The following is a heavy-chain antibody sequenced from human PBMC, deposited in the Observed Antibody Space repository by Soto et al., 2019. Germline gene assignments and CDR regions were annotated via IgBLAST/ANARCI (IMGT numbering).Heavy chain of an antibody. V-gene: IGHV1-18*01. J-gene: IGHJ4*02. CDR2: ISAYNGNT. Sequence: ASVKVSCKASGYTFTSYGISWVRQAPGQGLEWMGWISAYNGNTNYAQKLQGRVTMTTDTSTSTAYMELRSLRSDDTAVYYCARAPRYYSGGRCYRMFDYWGQGTLVTVSS. CDR3: ARAPRYYSGGRCYRMFDY. CDR1: GYTFTSYG. D-gene: IGHD2-15*01.